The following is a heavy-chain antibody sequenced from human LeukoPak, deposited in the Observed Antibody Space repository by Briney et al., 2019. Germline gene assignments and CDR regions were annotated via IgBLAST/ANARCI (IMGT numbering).Heavy chain of an antibody. CDR2: IKSKAYDGTT. J-gene: IGHJ4*02. D-gene: IGHD2-15*01. V-gene: IGHV3-15*01. CDR3: TTAGWDLLPNFDF. Sequence: GGSLRLSCAASGFSFNNAWMGWVRQAPGKGLEWVGSIKSKAYDGTTDYAAPVKGRFTISRDDSNHTLYLQMSRLKTEDTAVYYCTTAGWDLLPNFDFWGQGTLVTVSS. CDR1: GFSFNNAW.